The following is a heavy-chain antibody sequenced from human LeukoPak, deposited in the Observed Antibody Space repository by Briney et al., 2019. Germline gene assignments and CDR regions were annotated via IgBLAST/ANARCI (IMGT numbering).Heavy chain of an antibody. V-gene: IGHV6-1*01. J-gene: IGHJ4*02. CDR2: TYRTSRWYN. CDR3: ARDLPPGAAGVTGPFDY. D-gene: IGHD6-13*01. CDR1: GDSVSSNSAA. Sequence: SQTLSLTCAISGDSVSSNSAARNWIRQSPSRGLEWLGRTYRTSRWYNDYAVSVKSRITINPDTSKNQFSLQLSSVTPEDTAVYYCARDLPPGAAGVTGPFDYWGQGTLVTVSA.